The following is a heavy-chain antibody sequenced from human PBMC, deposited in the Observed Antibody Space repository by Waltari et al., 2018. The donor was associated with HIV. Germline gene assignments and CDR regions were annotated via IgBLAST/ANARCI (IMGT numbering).Heavy chain of an antibody. D-gene: IGHD1-20*01. Sequence: QVQLVESGGGVVQPGKSLRLSCAASGFDFSSQGIHWVRQAPGKGLEWVTFISFDGSHVHYAKSVKGRFIISRDNSKSTLYLQMNSLRAEDTAIYYCAKMGYNWNDDLYYGMDVWGQGTTVTVSS. CDR1: GFDFSSQG. J-gene: IGHJ6*02. CDR2: ISFDGSHV. CDR3: AKMGYNWNDDLYYGMDV. V-gene: IGHV3-30*18.